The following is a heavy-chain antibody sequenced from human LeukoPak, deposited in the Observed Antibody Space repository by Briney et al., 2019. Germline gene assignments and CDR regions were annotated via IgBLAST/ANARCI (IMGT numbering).Heavy chain of an antibody. V-gene: IGHV4-4*07. CDR1: GGSISRYY. CDR3: ARAYYYGPLGWYFDL. CDR2: IYTSGST. J-gene: IGHJ2*01. Sequence: PSETLSLTCTVSGGSISRYYWSWLRQPAGKGLEWVGRIYTSGSTNYNPSLKSRVTMSVDTSKNQFSLKLSTVTAADTAVYYCARAYYYGPLGWYFDLWGRGTLVTVSS. D-gene: IGHD3-10*01.